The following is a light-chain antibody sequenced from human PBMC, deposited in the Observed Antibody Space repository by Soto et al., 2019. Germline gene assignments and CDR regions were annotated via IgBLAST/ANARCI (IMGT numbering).Light chain of an antibody. CDR3: QQYGSSPRT. V-gene: IGKV1-5*03. CDR1: QTISSW. Sequence: DIQMTQAPSTLSGSVGDRVTITCRSSQTISSWLAWYQQKPGKAPKLLIYTASTLKSGVPSRFSGSGSGTDFTLTITRLEPEDFAVYYCQQYGSSPRTFGQGTRLEI. CDR2: TAS. J-gene: IGKJ5*01.